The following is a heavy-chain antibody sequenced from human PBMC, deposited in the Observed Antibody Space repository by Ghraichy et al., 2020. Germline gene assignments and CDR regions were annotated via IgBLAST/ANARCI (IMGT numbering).Heavy chain of an antibody. CDR2: IYYSGST. D-gene: IGHD3-22*01. J-gene: IGHJ4*02. CDR1: GGSISSGDYY. CDR3: ARADSSGLAGDY. Sequence: SETLSLTCTVSGGSISSGDYYWSWIRQPPGKGLEWIGYIYYSGSTYYNPSLKSRVTISVDTSKNQFSLKLSSVTAADTAVYYCARADSSGLAGDYWGQGTLVTVSS. V-gene: IGHV4-30-4*01.